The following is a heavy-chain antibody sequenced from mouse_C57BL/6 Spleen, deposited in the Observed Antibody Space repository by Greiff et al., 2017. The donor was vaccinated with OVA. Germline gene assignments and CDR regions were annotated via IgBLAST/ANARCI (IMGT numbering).Heavy chain of an antibody. CDR2: IDPETGGT. CDR3: TRTLYYGSSPRYFDV. Sequence: ESGAELVRPGASVTLSCKASGYTFTDYEMHWVKQTPVHGLEWIGAIDPETGGTAYNQKFKGKAILTADKSSSTAYMELRSLTSEDSAVYYCTRTLYYGSSPRYFDVWGTGTTVTVSS. V-gene: IGHV1-15*01. J-gene: IGHJ1*03. CDR1: GYTFTDYE. D-gene: IGHD1-1*01.